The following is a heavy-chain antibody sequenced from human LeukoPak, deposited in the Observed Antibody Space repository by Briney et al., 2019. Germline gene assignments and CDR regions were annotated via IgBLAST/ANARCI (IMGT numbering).Heavy chain of an antibody. V-gene: IGHV1-2*02. CDR2: INPKTGGT. D-gene: IGHD6-6*01. CDR3: ARSEPSSSSSDY. Sequence: ASVKVSCKASGYTFSDYYIHWVRQAPGQGLEWMGWINPKTGGTNYAQKFQGRITVTRDTSISTAYMEVTWLISDDSAVYYCARSEPSSSSSDYWGQGTLVIVSS. CDR1: GYTFSDYY. J-gene: IGHJ4*02.